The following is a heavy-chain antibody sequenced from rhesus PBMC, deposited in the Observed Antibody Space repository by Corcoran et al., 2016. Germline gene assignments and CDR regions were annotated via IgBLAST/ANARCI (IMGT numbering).Heavy chain of an antibody. Sequence: QVTLKESGPALVKPTQTLTLTCTFSGFSLSTSGMGVGWLRQPPGKALEWLASIYWDDDKYYSTSLKSRLTISKDTSKNQVVVTMTNMHPVDTATYYCARLTHLSSGRYYFDYWGQGVLVTVSS. V-gene: IGHV2S1*01. CDR1: GFSLSTSGMG. CDR2: IYWDDDK. CDR3: ARLTHLSSGRYYFDY. J-gene: IGHJ4*01. D-gene: IGHD6-31*01.